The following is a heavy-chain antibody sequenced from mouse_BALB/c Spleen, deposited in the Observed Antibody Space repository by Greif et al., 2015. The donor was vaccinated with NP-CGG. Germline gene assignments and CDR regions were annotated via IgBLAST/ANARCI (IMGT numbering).Heavy chain of an antibody. D-gene: IGHD1-2*01. Sequence: EVMLVESGAELVRSGASVKLSCTASGFNIKDYYMHWVKQRPEQGLEWIGWIDPENGDTEYAPKFQGKATMTADTSSNTAYLQLSSLTSEDTAVYYCNAILPHYYGYVPYFDYWGQGTTLTVSS. V-gene: IGHV14-4*02. CDR3: NAILPHYYGYVPYFDY. CDR1: GFNIKDYY. CDR2: IDPENGDT. J-gene: IGHJ2*01.